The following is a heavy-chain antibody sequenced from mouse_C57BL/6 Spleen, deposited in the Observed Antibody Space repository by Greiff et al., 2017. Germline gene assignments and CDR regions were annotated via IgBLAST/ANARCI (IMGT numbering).Heavy chain of an antibody. D-gene: IGHD4-1*01. CDR2: IYPGDGDT. CDR3: ASGTGTDFDY. V-gene: IGHV1-80*01. CDR1: GYAFSSYW. J-gene: IGHJ2*01. Sequence: VQLQQSGASVKISCKASGYAFSSYWMNWVKQRPGKGLEWIGQIYPGDGDTNYNGKFKGKATLTADKSSSTAYMQLSSLTSEDSAVYFCASGTGTDFDYWGQGTTLTVSS.